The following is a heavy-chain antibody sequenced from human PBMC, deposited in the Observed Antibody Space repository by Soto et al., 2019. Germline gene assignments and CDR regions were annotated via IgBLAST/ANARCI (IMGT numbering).Heavy chain of an antibody. CDR3: ATGRNRGGGDGDDGVDY. Sequence: EVQLVESGGGLVQPGGSLRLSCAASGFTFSSYWMRWVRQAPGTGLEWVANIKQDGSEKYYVDSVKGRFTISRDNAKNSRDLQMNSRRAEDTAVYYCATGRNRGGGDGDDGVDYWGQGTLVTVSS. CDR1: GFTFSSYW. D-gene: IGHD4-17*01. CDR2: IKQDGSEK. J-gene: IGHJ4*02. V-gene: IGHV3-7*01.